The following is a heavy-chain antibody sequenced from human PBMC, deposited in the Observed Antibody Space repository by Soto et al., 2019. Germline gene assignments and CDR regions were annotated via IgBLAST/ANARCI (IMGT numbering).Heavy chain of an antibody. J-gene: IGHJ4*02. V-gene: IGHV1-69*12. CDR2: IIPMFGTA. CDR1: EGTFSTYA. Sequence: QVQLVQSGAEVKKPDSSVKVSCKAPEGTFSTYAISWFRQAPGQGLEWMGGIIPMFGTANYAQRFQDRVTITADESTNTVYMELSSLRSEDTAVYFCASGIQLWLRRINNGYSGWGQGTLVTVSS. D-gene: IGHD5-18*01. CDR3: ASGIQLWLRRINNGYSG.